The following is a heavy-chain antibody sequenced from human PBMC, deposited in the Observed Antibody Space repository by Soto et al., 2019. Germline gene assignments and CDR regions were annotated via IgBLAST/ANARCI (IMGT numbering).Heavy chain of an antibody. V-gene: IGHV4-59*01. Sequence: SETLSLTCTVSGGSISSYYWSWIRQPPGKGLEWIGYIYYSGSTNYNPSLKSRVTISVDTSKNQFSLKLSSVTAADTAVYYCARANYYYDSSGYYSGPYFDYWGQGTLVTVSS. J-gene: IGHJ4*02. D-gene: IGHD3-22*01. CDR1: GGSISSYY. CDR2: IYYSGST. CDR3: ARANYYYDSSGYYSGPYFDY.